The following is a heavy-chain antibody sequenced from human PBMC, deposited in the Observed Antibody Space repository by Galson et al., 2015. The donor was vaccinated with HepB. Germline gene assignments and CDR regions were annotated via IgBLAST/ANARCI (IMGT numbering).Heavy chain of an antibody. CDR3: TRGEQQLVPMSRPGRSMALQKAKEYCYYMDV. V-gene: IGHV3-49*03. CDR2: ISSKAYGGTT. D-gene: IGHD6-13*01. Sequence: SLRLSCAASGFTFGDYAMSWFRQAPGEGQGWVGFISSKAYGGTTEYAASVKGRFTISRDDSKSIAYLQLNSLKTEDTAVYYCTRGEQQLVPMSRPGRSMALQKAKEYCYYMDVWGKGTTVTVSS. J-gene: IGHJ6*03. CDR1: GFTFGDYA.